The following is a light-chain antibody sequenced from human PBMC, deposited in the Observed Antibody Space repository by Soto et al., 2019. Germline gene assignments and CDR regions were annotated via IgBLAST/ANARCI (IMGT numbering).Light chain of an antibody. V-gene: IGLV1-44*01. CDR1: SSNIGSNT. J-gene: IGLJ1*01. Sequence: QSALTQPPSASGTPGQRVTIFCSGSSSNIGSNTVNWYQQLPGTAPKLLIYSNNLRPSGVPDRFSGSKSGTSASLAISGLQSEDEADYYCAAWDDSLNGYVFGTGTKVTVL. CDR2: SNN. CDR3: AAWDDSLNGYV.